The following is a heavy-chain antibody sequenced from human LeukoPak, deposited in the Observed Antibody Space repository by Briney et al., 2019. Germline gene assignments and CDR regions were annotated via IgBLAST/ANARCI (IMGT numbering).Heavy chain of an antibody. CDR3: ARKRSRDGYNFNY. J-gene: IGHJ4*02. CDR1: GYTFTSYY. D-gene: IGHD5-24*01. CDR2: INPNSGGT. Sequence: ASVKVSCKASGYTFTSYYMHWVRQAPGQGLEWMGWINPNSGGTNYAQKFQGRVTMTRDTSISTAYMELSRLRSDDTAVYYCARKRSRDGYNFNYWGQGTLVTVSS. V-gene: IGHV1-2*02.